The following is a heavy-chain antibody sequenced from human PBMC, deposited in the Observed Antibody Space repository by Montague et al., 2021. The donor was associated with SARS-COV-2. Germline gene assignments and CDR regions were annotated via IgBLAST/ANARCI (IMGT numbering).Heavy chain of an antibody. CDR2: MYYSGST. CDR1: VGSISSYY. V-gene: IGHV4-59*13. CDR3: ARDFDY. J-gene: IGHJ4*02. Sequence: SETLSLTCTVSVGSISSYYWSWIRQPPGKGLEWIGYMYYSGSTNYNPSLKSRVTLSVDTSKNQFPLKLSSVTAADTAVYYCARDFDYWGQGTLVTVSS.